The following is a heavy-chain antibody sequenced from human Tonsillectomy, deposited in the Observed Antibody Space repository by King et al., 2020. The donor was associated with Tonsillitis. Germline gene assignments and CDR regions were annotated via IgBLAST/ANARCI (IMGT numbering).Heavy chain of an antibody. CDR3: AKEGSYYMDV. CDR2: SDGSGGGI. J-gene: IGHJ6*03. V-gene: IGHV3-23*04. D-gene: IGHD6-19*01. Sequence: VQLVESGGGLVQPGGSLRLSCAVSGFKLKNFVMSWVRQAPGKGLEWVSLSDGSGGGIKYADSVKGRFTISRDNSKNTLYLQMNSLRAEDRAVYYCAKEGSYYMDVWGKGITVTVSS. CDR1: GFKLKNFV.